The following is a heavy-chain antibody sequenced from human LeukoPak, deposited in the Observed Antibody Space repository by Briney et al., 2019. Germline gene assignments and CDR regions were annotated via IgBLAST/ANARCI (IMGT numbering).Heavy chain of an antibody. Sequence: GGSLRLSCAASGFTFDDYAMHWVRQAPGKGLEWVSGISWNSGSIGYADSVKGRFTISRDNSKNTLYLQMNSLRAEDTAVYYCARLLVPAAILPRGYMDVWGKGTTVTVSS. CDR2: ISWNSGSI. V-gene: IGHV3-9*01. J-gene: IGHJ6*03. D-gene: IGHD2-2*02. CDR1: GFTFDDYA. CDR3: ARLLVPAAILPRGYMDV.